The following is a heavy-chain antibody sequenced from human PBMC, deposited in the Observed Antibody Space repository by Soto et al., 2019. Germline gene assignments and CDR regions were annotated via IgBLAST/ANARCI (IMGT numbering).Heavy chain of an antibody. CDR2: ISYDGSNK. Sequence: GGSLRLSCAASGFTFSSYGMHWVRQAPGKGLEWVAVISYDGSNKYYADSVKGRFTISRDNSKNTLYLQMNSLRAEDTAVYYCAKDRYYYYYGMDVWGQGTTVTVSS. CDR3: AKDRYYYYYGMDV. CDR1: GFTFSSYG. V-gene: IGHV3-30*18. J-gene: IGHJ6*02.